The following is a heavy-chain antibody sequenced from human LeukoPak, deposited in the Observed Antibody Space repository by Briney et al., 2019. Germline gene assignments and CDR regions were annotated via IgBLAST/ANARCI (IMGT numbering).Heavy chain of an antibody. Sequence: PGGSLRLSCAASGFIFSSYAMSWVRQAPGKGLEWVSAISGSGGSTYYADSVKGRFTISRDNSKNTLYLQMNSLRAEDTAVYYCAKKDCSGGSCYSHFQHWGQGTLVTVSS. D-gene: IGHD2-15*01. V-gene: IGHV3-23*01. CDR1: GFIFSSYA. J-gene: IGHJ1*01. CDR2: ISGSGGST. CDR3: AKKDCSGGSCYSHFQH.